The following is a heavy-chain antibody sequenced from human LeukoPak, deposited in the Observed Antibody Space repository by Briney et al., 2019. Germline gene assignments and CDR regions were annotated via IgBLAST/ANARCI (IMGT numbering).Heavy chain of an antibody. Sequence: PGGSLRLSCPASGFTFSSYGMRWVRQAPGKGLEWVAVIWYDGSNKYYADSVKGRFTTSRDNSKNTLYLQMNSLRAEDTAVYYCAKDLTAAAGTDYWGQGTLVTVSS. CDR1: GFTFSSYG. J-gene: IGHJ4*02. CDR3: AKDLTAAAGTDY. CDR2: IWYDGSNK. V-gene: IGHV3-33*06. D-gene: IGHD6-13*01.